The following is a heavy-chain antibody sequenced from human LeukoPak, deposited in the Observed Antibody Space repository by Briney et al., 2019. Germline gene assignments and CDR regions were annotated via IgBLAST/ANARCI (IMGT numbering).Heavy chain of an antibody. Sequence: QTGGSLRLSCAASGFTFSSYGMSWVRQAPGEGLEWVSAISGSGGSTYYADSVKGRFTISRDNSKNTLYLQMNSLRAEDTAVYYCAKDVTRYMDVWGKGTTVTISS. CDR2: ISGSGGST. CDR3: AKDVTRYMDV. CDR1: GFTFSSYG. J-gene: IGHJ6*03. V-gene: IGHV3-23*01.